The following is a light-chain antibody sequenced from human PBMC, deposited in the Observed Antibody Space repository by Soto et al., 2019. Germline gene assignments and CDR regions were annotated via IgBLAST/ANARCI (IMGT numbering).Light chain of an antibody. CDR2: GAS. Sequence: EIVMTQSPATLSVSPGERATLSCRASQSVRNNLAWYQQKLGQAPRLLIYGASTRATGIPARFSGSGSGTEFTLTISSLQSEDFAIFYCQQYNDWPRTFGQGTKL. J-gene: IGKJ2*01. CDR3: QQYNDWPRT. CDR1: QSVRNN. V-gene: IGKV3-15*01.